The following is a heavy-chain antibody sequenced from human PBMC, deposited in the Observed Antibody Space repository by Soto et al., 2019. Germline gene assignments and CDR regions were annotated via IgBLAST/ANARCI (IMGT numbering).Heavy chain of an antibody. CDR3: ARENYCTGNRCSKLQFDP. CDR1: GFTFSASY. D-gene: IGHD2-8*02. Sequence: QVQLVESGGDVVQPGGSLRLSCAASGFTFSASYMTWIRQAPGRGLEWVSYISNSGNTKEYADSVRGRFTISRDNAKNSVHPQMDSLRAEDTAVYYCARENYCTGNRCSKLQFDPWGQGARGIVSS. J-gene: IGHJ5*02. CDR2: ISNSGNTK. V-gene: IGHV3-11*01.